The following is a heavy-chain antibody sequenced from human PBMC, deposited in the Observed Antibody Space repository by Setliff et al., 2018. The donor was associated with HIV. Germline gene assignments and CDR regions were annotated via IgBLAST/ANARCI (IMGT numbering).Heavy chain of an antibody. CDR2: ISPYNGNT. J-gene: IGHJ6*03. CDR1: AYTFTTFG. CDR3: ARDSSGVLSLRYMDV. Sequence: ASVKVSCKASAYTFTTFGISWVRQAPGQGLEWMGWISPYNGNTNYAQNFQGRVTMTTDTSTSTGYMELRRLTSDDTAVYYCARDSSGVLSLRYMDVWGKGTTVTVSS. D-gene: IGHD3-22*01. V-gene: IGHV1-18*01.